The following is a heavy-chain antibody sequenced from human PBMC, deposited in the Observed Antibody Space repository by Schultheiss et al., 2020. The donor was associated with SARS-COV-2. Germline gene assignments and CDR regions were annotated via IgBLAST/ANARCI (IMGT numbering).Heavy chain of an antibody. Sequence: GGSLRLSCKGSGYSFTSYWIGWVRQMPGKGLEWMGIIYPGDSDTRYSPSFQGQVTISADKSISTAYLQWSSLKASDTAMYYCAGHLVTHDLDYWGQGTLVTVSS. CDR2: IYPGDSDT. J-gene: IGHJ4*02. CDR3: AGHLVTHDLDY. CDR1: GYSFTSYW. V-gene: IGHV5-51*01. D-gene: IGHD4-11*01.